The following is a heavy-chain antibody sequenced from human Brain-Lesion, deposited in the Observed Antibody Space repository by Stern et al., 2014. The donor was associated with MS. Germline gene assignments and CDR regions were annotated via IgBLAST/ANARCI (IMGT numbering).Heavy chain of an antibody. V-gene: IGHV4-39*01. J-gene: IGHJ4*02. D-gene: IGHD1-26*01. CDR3: ARHDSVPRPSQLYSARDRGPGYFDY. Sequence: QLQLQESGPGLVKPSETLSLTCTVSGGSISRSTYYWAWIRQPPGKGLEWIGNIYYSGFTYYNPSLKSRVTISVDMSKNQFSLKLSSVTAADTAIYYCARHDSVPRPSQLYSARDRGPGYFDYWGQGTLVTVSS. CDR2: IYYSGFT. CDR1: GGSISRSTYY.